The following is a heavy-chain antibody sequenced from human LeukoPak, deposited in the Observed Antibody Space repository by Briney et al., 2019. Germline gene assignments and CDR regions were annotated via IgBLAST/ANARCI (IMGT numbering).Heavy chain of an antibody. V-gene: IGHV3-23*01. D-gene: IGHD6-13*01. CDR2: ISGSGGST. Sequence: GGSLRLSCAASGFTFSSYWMSWVRQAPGKGLEWVSAISGSGGSTYYADSVKGRFTISRDNSKNTLYLQMNSLRAEDTAVYYCAKALYSSSWGGYFDYWGQGTLVTVSS. CDR3: AKALYSSSWGGYFDY. J-gene: IGHJ4*02. CDR1: GFTFSSYW.